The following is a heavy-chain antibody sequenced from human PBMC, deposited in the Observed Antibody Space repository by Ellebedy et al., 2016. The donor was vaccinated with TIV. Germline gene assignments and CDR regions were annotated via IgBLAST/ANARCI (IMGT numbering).Heavy chain of an antibody. V-gene: IGHV3-30*18. J-gene: IGHJ4*02. CDR2: ISFDGNYK. Sequence: GESLKISCAASGFTFSSHGMHWVRQAPGKGLEWVAVISFDGNYKYYPDSVKGRFTISRDNSKTTLYLQMNSLRVEDTAVYFCVKDGPLAYVYPYYFDYWGQGTLVTVSS. D-gene: IGHD3-10*02. CDR1: GFTFSSHG. CDR3: VKDGPLAYVYPYYFDY.